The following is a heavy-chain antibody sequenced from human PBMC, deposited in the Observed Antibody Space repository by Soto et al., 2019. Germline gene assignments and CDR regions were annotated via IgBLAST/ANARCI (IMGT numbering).Heavy chain of an antibody. CDR2: IIPIFGTA. Sequence: SVKVSCKASGGTFSSYAISWVRQAPGQGLEWMGGIIPIFGTANYAQKFQGRVTITADESTSTAYMELSSLRSEDTAVYYCARGGKAAEVYYGMDVWGQGTTVTVSS. CDR3: ARGGKAAEVYYGMDV. CDR1: GGTFSSYA. V-gene: IGHV1-69*13. J-gene: IGHJ6*02. D-gene: IGHD6-13*01.